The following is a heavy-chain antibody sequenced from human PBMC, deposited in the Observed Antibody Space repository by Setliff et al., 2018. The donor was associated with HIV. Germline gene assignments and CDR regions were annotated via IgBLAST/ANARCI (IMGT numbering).Heavy chain of an antibody. V-gene: IGHV1-18*01. CDR3: VRDEKRAAGGTLFYFDL. Sequence: RASVKVSCKASGYTCTSVIWVRQAPGQGLEWMEWISAYNDNTKFEEKVQGRITLTTDISLTTAYMELGSLTSDDTAVYYCVRDEKRAAGGTLFYFDLWGQGTLVTVSS. D-gene: IGHD1-1*01. CDR1: GYTCTS. CDR2: ISAYNDNT. J-gene: IGHJ4*02.